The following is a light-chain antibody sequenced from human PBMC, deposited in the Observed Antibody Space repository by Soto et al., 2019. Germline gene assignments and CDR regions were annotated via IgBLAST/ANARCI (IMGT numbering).Light chain of an antibody. Sequence: QSALTQPASVSGSPGQSITVSCTGTSSDVGGYNYVSWYQQHPGKVPQLMIYDVSNRPSGVSNRFSGSKSGNTASLTISGLQAEDEADNYCCSYTXSNTYVFGTGTKVTVL. J-gene: IGLJ1*01. V-gene: IGLV2-14*01. CDR2: DVS. CDR1: SSDVGGYNY. CDR3: CSYTXSNTYV.